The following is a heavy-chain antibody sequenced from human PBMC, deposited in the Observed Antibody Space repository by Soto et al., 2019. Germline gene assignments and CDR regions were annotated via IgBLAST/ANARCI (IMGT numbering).Heavy chain of an antibody. J-gene: IGHJ4*02. Sequence: GGSLRLSCAASGFTFNNAWMSWVRQAPGQGLERVGRIRSKTAGGTTGYAAPVKGGFTISRDDSKNTLSLQTNSLKTEDTAVYYCNTDIADSCYTFNFDYWGQGTLVTVSS. CDR2: IRSKTAGGTT. CDR1: GFTFNNAW. CDR3: NTDIADSCYTFNFDY. V-gene: IGHV3-15*01. D-gene: IGHD2-15*01.